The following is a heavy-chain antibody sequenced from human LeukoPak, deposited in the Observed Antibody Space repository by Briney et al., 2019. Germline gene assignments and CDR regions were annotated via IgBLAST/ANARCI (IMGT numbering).Heavy chain of an antibody. CDR2: IYPGDSDT. Sequence: GESLKISCMGSGYSFTSYWIGWVRQMPGKGLEWMGIIYPGDSDTRYSPSFQGQVTISADKSISTAYLQWSSLKASDTAMYYCARRKYYDSSGYYSLYDAFDIWGQGTMVTVSS. CDR1: GYSFTSYW. J-gene: IGHJ3*02. CDR3: ARRKYYDSSGYYSLYDAFDI. D-gene: IGHD3-22*01. V-gene: IGHV5-51*01.